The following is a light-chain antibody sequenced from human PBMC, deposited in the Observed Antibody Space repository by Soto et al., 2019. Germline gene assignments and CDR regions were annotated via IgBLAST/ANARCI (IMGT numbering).Light chain of an antibody. CDR1: QSISSY. J-gene: IGKJ5*01. V-gene: IGKV1-39*01. Sequence: DIQMTQSPSSLSASVGDRVTITCRASQSISSYLNWYQQKPGKAPKLLIYAASSLQSGVPSRFSGSGSGTDFTLTISSLQPEDFATYYCQQYDNFPRAINFGQGTRLEIK. CDR2: AAS. CDR3: QQYDNFPRAIN.